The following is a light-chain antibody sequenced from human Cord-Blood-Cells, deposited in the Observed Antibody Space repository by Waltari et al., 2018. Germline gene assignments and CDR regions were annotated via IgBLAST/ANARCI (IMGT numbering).Light chain of an antibody. CDR2: DVS. J-gene: IGLJ2*01. CDR1: SSDVGGYNY. CDR3: CSYAGSYTVV. V-gene: IGLV2-11*02. Sequence: QSALTQPRSVSGSPGQSVTISCTGTSSDVGGYNYVSWYQQHPGKAPKLIIYDVSKRPTGVADRFAGSKSGNTASLTISGLQAEDEADYYCCSYAGSYTVVFGGGTQLTVL.